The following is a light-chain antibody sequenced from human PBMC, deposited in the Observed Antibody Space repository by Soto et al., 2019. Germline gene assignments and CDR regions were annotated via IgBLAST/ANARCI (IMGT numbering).Light chain of an antibody. CDR2: QDS. V-gene: IGLV3-1*01. Sequence: SYELTQPPSVSVSPGQTASITCSGDKLGDKYACWYQQKPGQSPVLVIYQDSKRHSGIPERFSGSNSGNTATLTSIGTQAMDEADYYCQAWDSSTVVFGGGTKLTVL. J-gene: IGLJ2*01. CDR3: QAWDSSTVV. CDR1: KLGDKY.